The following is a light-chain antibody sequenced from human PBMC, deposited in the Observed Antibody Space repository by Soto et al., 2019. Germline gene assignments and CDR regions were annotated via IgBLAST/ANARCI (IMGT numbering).Light chain of an antibody. CDR2: SDN. CDR1: SSNIGSNT. CDR3: AAWDDSLTTAA. Sequence: QSVLTQPPSASGTPGQRVIISCSGSSSNIGSNTVNWYQQLPGTAPKLLIYSDNQRPSGIPDRFSGSKSGTSASLAISGLQSEDEGDYYCAAWDDSLTTAAFAGGTQLTVL. J-gene: IGLJ7*01. V-gene: IGLV1-44*01.